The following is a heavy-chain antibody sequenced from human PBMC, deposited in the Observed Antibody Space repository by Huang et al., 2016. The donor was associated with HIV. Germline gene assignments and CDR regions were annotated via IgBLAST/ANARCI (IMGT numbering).Heavy chain of an antibody. Sequence: QVQLVQSGAEVKKPGASVKVSCKASGYTFSSFGISWVRKAPGQGLEWVGVISVYNGNTKVAQKFQGRLTMTTDTSTSTAYMELRSLRSDDTAVYYCARGGGIQLWLLGYYYMDVWGNGTTVTVSS. V-gene: IGHV1-18*01. CDR2: ISVYNGNT. CDR1: GYTFSSFG. CDR3: ARGGGIQLWLLGYYYMDV. J-gene: IGHJ6*03. D-gene: IGHD5-18*01.